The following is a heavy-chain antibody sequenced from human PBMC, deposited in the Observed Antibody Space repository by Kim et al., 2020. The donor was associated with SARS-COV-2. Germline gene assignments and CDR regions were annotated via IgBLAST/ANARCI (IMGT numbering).Heavy chain of an antibody. D-gene: IGHD6-19*01. Sequence: ASVKVSCKASGYTFTSYAMNWVRQAPGQGLEWMGWNNTNTGNPTYAQGFTGRFVFSLDTSVSTAYLQISSLKAEDTAVYYCARGPRGQWLVDSYYYYGMDVWGQGTTVTVSS. CDR2: NNTNTGNP. CDR1: GYTFTSYA. J-gene: IGHJ6*02. V-gene: IGHV7-4-1*02. CDR3: ARGPRGQWLVDSYYYYGMDV.